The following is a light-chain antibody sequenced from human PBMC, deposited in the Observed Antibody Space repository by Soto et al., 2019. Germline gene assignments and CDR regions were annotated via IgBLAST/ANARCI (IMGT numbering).Light chain of an antibody. CDR1: QSVSSK. CDR2: GAS. V-gene: IGKV3-15*01. J-gene: IGKJ1*01. Sequence: RVMTQSTAAVYVKPGEGATLSCRASQSVSSKLAWYQQKPGQAPRLLIYGASTRATGIPARFSGSGSGTDFTLTISRLEPEDFAVYYCQQYGSSGTFAQRTKVDI. CDR3: QQYGSSGT.